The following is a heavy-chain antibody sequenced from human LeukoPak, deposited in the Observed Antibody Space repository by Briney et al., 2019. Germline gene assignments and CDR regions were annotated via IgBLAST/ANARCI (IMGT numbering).Heavy chain of an antibody. D-gene: IGHD2-2*01. CDR1: GYSISSGYY. CDR2: AYYDGST. V-gene: IGHV4-38-2*01. Sequence: SETLSLTCAVSGYSISSGYYWGWIRQPPGKGLEWIGSAYYDGSTYHNPSLKSRVTISVDMSKNQFFVKLSSVTAADTAVYYCARTVAYCSATSCYGYWGQGTLVTVSS. CDR3: ARTVAYCSATSCYGY. J-gene: IGHJ4*02.